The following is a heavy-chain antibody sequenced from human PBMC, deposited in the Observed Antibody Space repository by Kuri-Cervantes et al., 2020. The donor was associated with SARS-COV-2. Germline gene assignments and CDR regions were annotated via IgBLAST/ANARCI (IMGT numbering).Heavy chain of an antibody. J-gene: IGHJ5*02. CDR2: ISYDGSNK. Sequence: GESLKISCAASGFTFSSYAMHWVRQAPGKGLEWVAVISYDGSNKYYADSVKGRFTISRDNSKNTLYLQMNSLRAEDTAVYYCARGLLGSWGQGTLVTSPQ. V-gene: IGHV3-30*07. D-gene: IGHD3-22*01. CDR3: ARGLLGS. CDR1: GFTFSSYA.